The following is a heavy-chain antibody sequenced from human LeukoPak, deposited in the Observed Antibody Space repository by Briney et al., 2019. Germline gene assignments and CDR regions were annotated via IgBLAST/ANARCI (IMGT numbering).Heavy chain of an antibody. CDR1: GFTFSSYS. Sequence: GESLRLSCAASGFTFSSYSMTWVRQAPGKGLEWVANINQGASEKYYVDSVKGRFTISRDDAKNSLYLQMSSLSAEDTAVYYCARDRSYYYESSPTQYFQYWGQGTLVTVSS. J-gene: IGHJ1*01. V-gene: IGHV3-7*01. CDR2: INQGASEK. D-gene: IGHD3-22*01. CDR3: ARDRSYYYESSPTQYFQY.